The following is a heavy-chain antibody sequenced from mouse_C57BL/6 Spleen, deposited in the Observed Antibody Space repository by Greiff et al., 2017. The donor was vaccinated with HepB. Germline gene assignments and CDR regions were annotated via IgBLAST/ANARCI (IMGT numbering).Heavy chain of an antibody. J-gene: IGHJ4*01. CDR3: ARVRAYYSNFYAMDY. V-gene: IGHV1-81*01. CDR2: IYPRSGNT. D-gene: IGHD2-5*01. Sequence: VQLQESGAELARPGASVKLSCKASGYTFTSYGISWVKQRTGQGLEWIGEIYPRSGNTYYNEKFKGKATLTADKSSSTAYMELRSLTSEDSAVYFCARVRAYYSNFYAMDYWGQGTSVTVSS. CDR1: GYTFTSYG.